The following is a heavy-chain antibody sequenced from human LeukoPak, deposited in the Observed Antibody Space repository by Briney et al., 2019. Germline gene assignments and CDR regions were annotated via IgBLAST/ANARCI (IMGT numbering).Heavy chain of an antibody. CDR2: IRYDGSNK. Sequence: GGSLRLSCAASGFTFSSYGMHWVRQAPGKGLEWVAFIRYDGSNKYYADSVKGRFTISRDNSKNTLYLQMNSLRAEDTAVHYCAKFTDYYDSSADYWGQGTLVTVSS. D-gene: IGHD3-22*01. V-gene: IGHV3-30*02. J-gene: IGHJ4*02. CDR1: GFTFSSYG. CDR3: AKFTDYYDSSADY.